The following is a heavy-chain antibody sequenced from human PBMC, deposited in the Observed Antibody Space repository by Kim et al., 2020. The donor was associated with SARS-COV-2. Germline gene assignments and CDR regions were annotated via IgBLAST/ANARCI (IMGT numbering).Heavy chain of an antibody. D-gene: IGHD3-9*01. J-gene: IGHJ6*01. CDR3: ARDRPLLRYFDLSDYYG. CDR1: GFTFSSYA. CDR2: ISYDGSNK. V-gene: IGHV3-30*04. Sequence: GGSLRLSCAASGFTFSSYAMHWVRQAPGKGLEWVAVISYDGSNKYYGDSVKGRFTISRDNSKNTLYLQMNSLRAEDTAVYYCARDRPLLRYFDLSDYYG.